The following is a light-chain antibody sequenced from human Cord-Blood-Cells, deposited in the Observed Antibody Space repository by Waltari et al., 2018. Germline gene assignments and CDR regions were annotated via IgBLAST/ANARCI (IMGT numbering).Light chain of an antibody. J-gene: IGKJ4*01. V-gene: IGKV1-16*02. Sequence: DIQMTQSPSSLSASVGDRVTITCRASQGISNYLARCQPRPGKPPKSLSYAASSLQSGGPSKFGGSGSGTDCTLAISSLQPEDFATYYCQQYNSYPRTFGKGTKVEVK. CDR3: QQYNSYPRT. CDR1: QGISNY. CDR2: AAS.